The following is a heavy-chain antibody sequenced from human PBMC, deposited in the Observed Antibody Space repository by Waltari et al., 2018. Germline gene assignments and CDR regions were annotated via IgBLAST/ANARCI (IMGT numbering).Heavy chain of an antibody. Sequence: QVQLVESGGGVVQPGRSLRLSCAASEFSFSPYAMHWVRQAPGKGLEWVAVISYNARKIYYVDSVKGRFTISRDNSKKTLYLQMDSLRAEDTAVYYCARDYCDRTYCHGMDVWGQGTTVTVSS. J-gene: IGHJ6*02. CDR1: EFSFSPYA. CDR2: ISYNARKI. CDR3: ARDYCDRTYCHGMDV. D-gene: IGHD2-21*01. V-gene: IGHV3-30*04.